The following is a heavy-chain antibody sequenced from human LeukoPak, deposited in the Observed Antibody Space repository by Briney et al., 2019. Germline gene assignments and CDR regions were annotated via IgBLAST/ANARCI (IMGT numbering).Heavy chain of an antibody. J-gene: IGHJ4*02. V-gene: IGHV4-34*01. CDR2: INHSGST. CDR3: ARGDMILDY. Sequence: SETLSLTCAVYGGSFSGYYWSWIRQPPGKGLEWIGEINHSGSTNYNPSLKSRVTISVDTSKNQFSLRLSSVTAADTAVYYCARGDMILDYWGQGTLDTVSS. D-gene: IGHD3-16*01. CDR1: GGSFSGYY.